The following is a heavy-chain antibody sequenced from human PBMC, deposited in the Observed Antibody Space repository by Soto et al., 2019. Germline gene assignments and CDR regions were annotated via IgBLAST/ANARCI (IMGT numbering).Heavy chain of an antibody. CDR3: ARSDNWNYFYYYYMDV. D-gene: IGHD1-20*01. CDR2: IYYSGST. Sequence: SAPLCLTCSVSGGSISSSSYYWGWIRQPPGKGLEWIGSIYYSGSTNYNPSLKSRVTISVDTSKNQFSLKLSSVTAADTAVYYCARSDNWNYFYYYYMDVWGKGTTVTVSS. J-gene: IGHJ6*03. CDR1: GGSISSSSYY. V-gene: IGHV4-39*07.